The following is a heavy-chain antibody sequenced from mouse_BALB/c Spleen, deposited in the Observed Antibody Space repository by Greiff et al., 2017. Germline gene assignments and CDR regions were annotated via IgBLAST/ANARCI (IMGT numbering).Heavy chain of an antibody. J-gene: IGHJ1*01. CDR1: GFTFSSYA. V-gene: IGHV5-9-3*01. CDR2: ISSGGSYT. D-gene: IGHD4-1*01. CDR3: ARQVGRGYFDV. Sequence: EVKVVESGGGLVKPGGSLKLSCAASGFTFSSYAMSWVRQTPEKRLEWVATISSGGSYTYYPDSVKGRFTISRDNAKNTLYLQMSSLRSEDTAMYYCARQVGRGYFDVGGAGTTVTVSS.